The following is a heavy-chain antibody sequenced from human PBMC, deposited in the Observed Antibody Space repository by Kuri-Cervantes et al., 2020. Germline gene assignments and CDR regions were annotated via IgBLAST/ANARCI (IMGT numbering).Heavy chain of an antibody. Sequence: GGSLRLSCAASGFTFSSYAMSWVRQAPGKGLEWVAVISYDGSNKYYADSVKGRFTISRDNSKNTLYLQMNSLGAEDTAVYYCATGDGYNYDVSWSFDYWGQGTLVTVSS. CDR2: ISYDGSNK. CDR1: GFTFSSYA. J-gene: IGHJ4*02. V-gene: IGHV3-30*03. D-gene: IGHD5-24*01. CDR3: ATGDGYNYDVSWSFDY.